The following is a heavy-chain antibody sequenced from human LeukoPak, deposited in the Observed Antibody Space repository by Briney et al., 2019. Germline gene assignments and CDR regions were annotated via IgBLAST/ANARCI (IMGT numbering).Heavy chain of an antibody. J-gene: IGHJ4*02. CDR1: GGSFSGYY. Sequence: PSETLSLTCAVYGGSFSGYYWRWLRQPPGKELEWIGYIYYSGSTNYNPSLKSRVTISVDTSKNQFSLKLSSVTAADTAVYYCARGDSSGWRRIDYWGQGTLVTVSS. CDR2: IYYSGST. V-gene: IGHV4-59*01. CDR3: ARGDSSGWRRIDY. D-gene: IGHD6-19*01.